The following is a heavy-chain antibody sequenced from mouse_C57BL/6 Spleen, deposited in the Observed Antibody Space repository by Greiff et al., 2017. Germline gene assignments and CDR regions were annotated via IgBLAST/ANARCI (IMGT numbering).Heavy chain of an antibody. CDR2: IHPNSGST. J-gene: IGHJ1*03. D-gene: IGHD2-4*01. CDR1: GYTFTSYW. V-gene: IGHV1-64*01. CDR3: ATDYDDWYFDV. Sequence: QVQLQQPGAELVKPGASVKLSCKASGYTFTSYWMHWVKQRPGQGLEWIGMIHPNSGSTNYNEKFKSKATLTVDKSSRTAYMQLSSLTSEDSAVYYCATDYDDWYFDVWGTGTTVTVSS.